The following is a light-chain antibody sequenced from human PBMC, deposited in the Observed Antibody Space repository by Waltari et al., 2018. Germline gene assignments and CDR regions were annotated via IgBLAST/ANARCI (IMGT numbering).Light chain of an antibody. V-gene: IGKV3-20*01. CDR3: QKYGTRPAT. J-gene: IGKJ1*01. CDR1: QSVGRT. CDR2: DAS. Sequence: EIVLTQSPASLSLSPGDRAPLSCRASQSVGRTLAWYQQRPGQAPRLLIYDASSRATGIPDRFSGSGSGTDFSLTISRLEPEDFAVYYCQKYGTRPATFGQGTKVEV.